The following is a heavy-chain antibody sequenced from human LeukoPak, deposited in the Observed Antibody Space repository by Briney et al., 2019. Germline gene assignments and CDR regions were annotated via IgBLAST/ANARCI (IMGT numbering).Heavy chain of an antibody. D-gene: IGHD3-10*01. CDR2: INPNSGGT. CDR1: GYTFTGYY. J-gene: IGHJ4*02. Sequence: ASVKVSCEASGYTFTGYYMHWVRQAPGQGLEWMGWINPNSGGTNSAQEFQGRVTMTRDTSISTAYMELSSLRSDDTAVYYCARPSSGSYSRDGFDYWGQGTLVTVSS. CDR3: ARPSSGSYSRDGFDY. V-gene: IGHV1-2*02.